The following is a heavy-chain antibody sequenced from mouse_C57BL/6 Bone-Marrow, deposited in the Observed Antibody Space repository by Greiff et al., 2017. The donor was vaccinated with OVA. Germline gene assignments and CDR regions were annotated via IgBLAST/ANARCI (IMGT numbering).Heavy chain of an antibody. J-gene: IGHJ3*01. CDR1: GFTFSSYA. CDR3: TPYYYGSSFAY. CDR2: ISSGGDYI. Sequence: EVQGVESGAGLVKPGGSLKLSCAASGFTFSSYAMSWVRQTPEKRLEWVAYISSGGDYIYYADTVKGRFTISRDNARNTLCLQMSSLKSEDTAMYYCTPYYYGSSFAYWGQGTLVTVSA. D-gene: IGHD1-1*01. V-gene: IGHV5-9-1*02.